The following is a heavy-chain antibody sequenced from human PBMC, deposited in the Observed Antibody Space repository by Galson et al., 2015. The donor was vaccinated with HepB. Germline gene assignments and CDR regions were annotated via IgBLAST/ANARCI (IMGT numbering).Heavy chain of an antibody. Sequence: SLRLSCAASGFTFSSYGMHWVRQAPGKGLEWVAVIWYDGSNKYYADSVKGRFTISRDNSKNTLYLQMNSLRAEDTAVYYCARAQDALRFLEWLSHYYYYYGMDVWGQGTTVTVSS. J-gene: IGHJ6*02. CDR1: GFTFSSYG. V-gene: IGHV3-33*01. CDR3: ARAQDALRFLEWLSHYYYYYGMDV. CDR2: IWYDGSNK. D-gene: IGHD3-3*01.